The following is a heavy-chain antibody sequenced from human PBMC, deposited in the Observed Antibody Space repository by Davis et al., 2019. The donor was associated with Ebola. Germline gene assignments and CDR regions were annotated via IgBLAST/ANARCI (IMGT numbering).Heavy chain of an antibody. Sequence: SETLSLTCTVYGGSFSGYYWSWIRQLPGKGLEWIGEINHSGSTNYNPSLKSRVTISVDTSKNQFSLKLSSVTAADTAVYYCARGGWFDYWGQGTLVTVSS. D-gene: IGHD2-15*01. CDR2: INHSGST. V-gene: IGHV4-34*01. CDR3: ARGGWFDY. CDR1: GGSFSGYY. J-gene: IGHJ4*02.